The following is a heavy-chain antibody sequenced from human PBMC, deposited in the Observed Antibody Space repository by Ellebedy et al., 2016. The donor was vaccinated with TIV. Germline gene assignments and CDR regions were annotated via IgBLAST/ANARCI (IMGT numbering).Heavy chain of an antibody. V-gene: IGHV3-7*03. CDR1: GFTFSDYW. Sequence: PGGSLRLSCAASGFTFSDYWMSRVRQTPGKGLEWVANINQDESAKHYVDSVKGRFTISRDNAKNSLYLQINSLRDEDTAVYYCAREGGYNLFHYWGQGTLVTVSS. CDR3: AREGGYNLFHY. CDR2: INQDESAK. D-gene: IGHD5-24*01. J-gene: IGHJ4*02.